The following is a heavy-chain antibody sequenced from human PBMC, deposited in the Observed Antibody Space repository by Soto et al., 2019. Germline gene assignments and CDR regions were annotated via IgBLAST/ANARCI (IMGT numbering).Heavy chain of an antibody. J-gene: IGHJ3*02. D-gene: IGHD1-1*01. V-gene: IGHV3-13*05. CDR3: AREGTGGGFDI. CDR1: GFVFSSYD. Sequence: GGSLRLSCAASGFVFSSYDMHWVRHTTGAGLEWVSVIANTGDPYYSDSVKGRFTISRDNAKNALYLQMNSLRVGDSAMYYCAREGTGGGFDIWGQATKVTVSS. CDR2: IANTGDP.